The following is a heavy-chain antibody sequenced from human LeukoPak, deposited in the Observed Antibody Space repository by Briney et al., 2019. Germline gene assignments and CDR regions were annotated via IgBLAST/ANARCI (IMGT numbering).Heavy chain of an antibody. CDR3: ARADEYSSSPDY. Sequence: GGYLRLSCAASGFTFSSYSMNWVRQAPGKGLEWVSSISSSSSYIYYADSVKGRFTISRDNAKNSLYLQMNSLRAEDTAVYYCARADEYSSSPDYWGQGTLVTVSS. J-gene: IGHJ4*02. V-gene: IGHV3-21*01. CDR1: GFTFSSYS. D-gene: IGHD6-6*01. CDR2: ISSSSSYI.